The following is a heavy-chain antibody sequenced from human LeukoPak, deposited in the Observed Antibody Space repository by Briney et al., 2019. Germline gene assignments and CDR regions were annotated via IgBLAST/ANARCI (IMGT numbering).Heavy chain of an antibody. V-gene: IGHV1-46*01. Sequence: ASVKVSCKASRYIFTSYYMHWVRQAPGQGLEWMGVINPSGGSTSYAQKFQGRVTMTRDTSTSTVYMELSSLRSEGTAVYYCARAARYCSGGCCYFDYWGQGTLVTVSS. J-gene: IGHJ4*02. CDR2: INPSGGST. CDR3: ARAARYCSGGCCYFDY. D-gene: IGHD2-15*01. CDR1: RYIFTSYY.